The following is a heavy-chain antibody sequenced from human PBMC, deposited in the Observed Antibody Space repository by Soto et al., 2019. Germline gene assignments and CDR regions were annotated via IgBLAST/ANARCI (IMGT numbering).Heavy chain of an antibody. CDR3: AKTRLYDNNDYHRDGFDV. Sequence: EVKLLESGGGLVQPGESLRLSCAASGFRFWTYSMSWVRQAPGKGLEWVSGISGDGSATSYADSLKGRFTVSRDNSKDILFLQMNTLRVEDTAVYYCAKTRLYDNNDYHRDGFDVWGPGTAVTVS. D-gene: IGHD5-12*01. CDR2: ISGDGSAT. J-gene: IGHJ3*01. CDR1: GFRFWTYS. V-gene: IGHV3-23*01.